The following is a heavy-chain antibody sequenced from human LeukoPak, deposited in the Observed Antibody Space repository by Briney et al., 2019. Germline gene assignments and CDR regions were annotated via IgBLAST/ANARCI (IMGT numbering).Heavy chain of an antibody. J-gene: IGHJ4*02. CDR3: AKRGVVIRVILVGFHKEAYYFDS. V-gene: IGHV3-23*01. CDR1: GFLFNTFG. Sequence: GGSLRLSCAASGFLFNTFGMHWVRQAPGKGLEWVAGISDSGGRTNYADSVKGRFTISRDNPKNTLYLQMNSLRAEDTAVYFCAKRGVVIRVILVGFHKEAYYFDSWGQGALVTVSS. CDR2: ISDSGGRT. D-gene: IGHD3-22*01.